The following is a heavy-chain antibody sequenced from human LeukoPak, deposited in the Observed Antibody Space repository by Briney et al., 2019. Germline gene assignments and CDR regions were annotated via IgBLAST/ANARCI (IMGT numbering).Heavy chain of an antibody. D-gene: IGHD3-10*01. CDR3: ASGPIGYSYGLLLWFGELGY. V-gene: IGHV1-69*13. CDR2: IIPIFGTA. J-gene: IGHJ4*02. CDR1: GYTFTSYY. Sequence: GASVKVSCKASGYTFTSYYMHWVRQAPGQGLEWMGGIIPIFGTANYAQKFQGRVTITADESTSTAYMELSSLRSEDTAVYYCASGPIGYSYGLLLWFGELGYWGQGTLVTVSS.